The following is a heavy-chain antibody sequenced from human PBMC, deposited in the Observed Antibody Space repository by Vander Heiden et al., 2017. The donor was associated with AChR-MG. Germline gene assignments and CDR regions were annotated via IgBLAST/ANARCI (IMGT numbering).Heavy chain of an antibody. V-gene: IGHV3-30-3*01. CDR3: ARGMSPTGTLFDI. CDR2: ISYDGSNK. J-gene: IGHJ3*02. D-gene: IGHD1-1*01. CDR1: GSTFSSYA. Sequence: QVQLVVSGGGVAQPGRSLRLPCSASGSTFSSYAMHWVRQAPGKGLEWVAVISYDGSNKYYADSVKGRFTISRDNSKNTLYLQMNSLRAEDTAVYYCARGMSPTGTLFDIWGQGTMVTVSS.